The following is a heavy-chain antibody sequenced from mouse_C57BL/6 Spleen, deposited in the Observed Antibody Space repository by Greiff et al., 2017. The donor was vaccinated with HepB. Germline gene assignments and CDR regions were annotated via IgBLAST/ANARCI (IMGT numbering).Heavy chain of an antibody. V-gene: IGHV1-55*01. CDR1: GYTFTSYW. CDR2: IYPGSGST. CDR3: ARGIYYYGSVGY. J-gene: IGHJ2*01. Sequence: VQLQQPGAELVKPGASVKMSCKASGYTFTSYWITWVKQRPGQGLEWIGDIYPGSGSTNYNEKFKSKATLTVDTSSSTAYMQLSSLTSEDSAVYYCARGIYYYGSVGYWGQGTTLTVSS. D-gene: IGHD1-1*01.